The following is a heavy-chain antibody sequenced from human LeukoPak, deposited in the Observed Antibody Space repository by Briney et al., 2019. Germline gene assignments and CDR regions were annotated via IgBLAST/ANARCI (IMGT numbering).Heavy chain of an antibody. V-gene: IGHV3-23*01. CDR1: GFTFNNYA. CDR3: AKEQTSSSYFDY. Sequence: EGSLRLSCAASGFTFNNYAMSWVRQAPGKGLEWVAAISGNGGRTYYRDSVKGRFTISRDNPKNTLYLLMNSLSAEDTALYYCAKEQTSSSYFDYWGQGTLVTVSS. J-gene: IGHJ4*02. D-gene: IGHD1-14*01. CDR2: ISGNGGRT.